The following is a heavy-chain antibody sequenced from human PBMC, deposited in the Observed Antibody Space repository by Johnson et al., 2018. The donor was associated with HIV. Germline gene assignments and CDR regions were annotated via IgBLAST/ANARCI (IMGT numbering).Heavy chain of an antibody. CDR3: AKVMSTIWDDAVDI. J-gene: IGHJ3*02. CDR2: ITWNSGTI. V-gene: IGHV3-9*01. CDR1: GFTFDDYA. D-gene: IGHD3-3*01. Sequence: VQLVESGGGLVQPGRSLRLSCAASGFTFDDYAMHWVRQAPGTGLEWVSGITWNSGTIGLADSVKGRFTISRDNAKNTVSLQMNSLRAEDTAVYYCAKVMSTIWDDAVDIWGQGTMVTVSS.